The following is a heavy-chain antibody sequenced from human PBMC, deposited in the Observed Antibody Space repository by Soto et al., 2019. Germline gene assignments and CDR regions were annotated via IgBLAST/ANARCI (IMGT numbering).Heavy chain of an antibody. CDR2: ISDSGGST. V-gene: IGHV3-23*01. J-gene: IGHJ4*02. CDR3: AKERGYHGSGNYFDY. D-gene: IGHD3-10*01. Sequence: EGQLLESGGGLVQPGGSLRLSCAASGFTFSNYAMSWVRQAPGKGLEWVSGISDSGGSTYYADSVKGRFTISRDNSXXTLYLQMNSLRAEDTAVYYCAKERGYHGSGNYFDYWGQGTLVTVSS. CDR1: GFTFSNYA.